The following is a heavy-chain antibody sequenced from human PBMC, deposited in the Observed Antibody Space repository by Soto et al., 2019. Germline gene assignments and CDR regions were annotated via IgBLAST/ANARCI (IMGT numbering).Heavy chain of an antibody. CDR3: AIGPPWVAATLCLDY. Sequence: QVQLQQWGAGLLKPSETLSLTCAVYGGSFSGYYWSWIRQPPGKGLEWIGEINHSGSTNYNPSLKSRVTISVDTSKNQFSLKLSSVTAADTAVYYCAIGPPWVAATLCLDYWGQGTLVTVSS. J-gene: IGHJ4*02. CDR1: GGSFSGYY. CDR2: INHSGST. V-gene: IGHV4-34*01. D-gene: IGHD2-15*01.